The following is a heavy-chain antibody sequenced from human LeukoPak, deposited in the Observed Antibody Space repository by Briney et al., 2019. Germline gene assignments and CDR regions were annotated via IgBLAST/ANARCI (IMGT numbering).Heavy chain of an antibody. V-gene: IGHV4-34*01. Sequence: SETLSLTCAVDGGSFSGYYWSWIRQPPGKGLEWIGEINHSGSTNYNPSLKSRVTISVDTSKNQFSLKLSSVTAADTAVYYCASSYSSSSPIDYWGQGTLVTVSS. CDR3: ASSYSSSSPIDY. CDR1: GGSFSGYY. D-gene: IGHD6-6*01. J-gene: IGHJ4*02. CDR2: INHSGST.